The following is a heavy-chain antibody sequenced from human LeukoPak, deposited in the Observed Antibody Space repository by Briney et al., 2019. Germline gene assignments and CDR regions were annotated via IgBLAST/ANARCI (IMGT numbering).Heavy chain of an antibody. V-gene: IGHV3-7*01. CDR1: GFAFSRYW. J-gene: IGHJ6*03. D-gene: IGHD2-8*01. Sequence: GGSLRLSCAASGFAFSRYWMSWVRQAPGKGLEWVANIKKDGSEQYYVDSVKGRFTISRDNAKNSLYLQMNSLRAEDTAVYYCARAGVLMVYTRSPYYYYMDVWGKGTTVTVSS. CDR3: ARAGVLMVYTRSPYYYYMDV. CDR2: IKKDGSEQ.